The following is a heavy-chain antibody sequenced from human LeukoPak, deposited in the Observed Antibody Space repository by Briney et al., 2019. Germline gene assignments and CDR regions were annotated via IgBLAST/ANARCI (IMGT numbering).Heavy chain of an antibody. J-gene: IGHJ4*02. V-gene: IGHV3-53*01. D-gene: IGHD3-10*01. CDR2: IYSGGST. Sequence: RGSLRLSCAASGFTVGSNYMSWVRQAPGKGLEWVSVIYSGGSTYYADSVKGRFTISRDNSKNTLYLQMNSLRAEDTAVYYCARGYYDSGSYFAFDYWGQGTLVTVFS. CDR3: ARGYYDSGSYFAFDY. CDR1: GFTVGSNY.